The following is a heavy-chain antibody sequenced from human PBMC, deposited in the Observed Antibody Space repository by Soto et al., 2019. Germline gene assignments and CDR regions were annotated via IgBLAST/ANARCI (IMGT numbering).Heavy chain of an antibody. CDR2: IYRTGST. Sequence: QVQLQESGPGLVKPSGTPSPTCAVSGGSFTSNNWWTWVRQPPGQGLEWIGEIYRTGSTNYNPSLKSRVTISLDKSENQFSLKVTSLTAADTAVYNCASPDPGTSVDYWGQGTLVTVSS. V-gene: IGHV4-4*02. J-gene: IGHJ4*02. CDR1: GGSFTSNNW. D-gene: IGHD1-7*01. CDR3: ASPDPGTSVDY.